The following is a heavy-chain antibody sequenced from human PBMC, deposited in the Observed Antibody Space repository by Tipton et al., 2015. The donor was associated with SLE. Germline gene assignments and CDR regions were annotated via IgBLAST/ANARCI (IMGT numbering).Heavy chain of an antibody. CDR3: ARGDGSSGYFYRGICYCYAMAV. J-gene: IGHJ6*02. D-gene: IGHD3-22*01. CDR2: ISYSGTT. CDR1: GGSINTYY. Sequence: TLSLTCTVSGGSINTYYWSWIRQPPGKGLEWIGFISYSGTTDYNPSPKSRVTISIDTSKNQFSLNLRSVTAADTGVYYCARGDGSSGYFYRGICYCYAMAVWGQGTTVTVSS. V-gene: IGHV4-59*12.